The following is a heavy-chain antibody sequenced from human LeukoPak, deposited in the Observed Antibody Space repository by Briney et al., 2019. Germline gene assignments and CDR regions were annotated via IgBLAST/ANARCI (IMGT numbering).Heavy chain of an antibody. CDR2: ISSSSSYI. D-gene: IGHD1-26*01. V-gene: IGHV3-21*01. Sequence: GGSLRLSCAASGFTFSSYSMNWVRQAPGKGLEWVSSISSSSSYIYYADSVKGRFTISRDNAKNSLYLQMNSLRAEDTAVYYCARFLSGSYNVDYWGQGTLVTASS. CDR3: ARFLSGSYNVDY. J-gene: IGHJ4*02. CDR1: GFTFSSYS.